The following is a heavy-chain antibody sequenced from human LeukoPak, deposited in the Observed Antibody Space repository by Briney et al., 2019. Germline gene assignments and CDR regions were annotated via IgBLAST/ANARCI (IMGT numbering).Heavy chain of an antibody. CDR2: IYYSGST. Sequence: PSETLSLTCTVSGDSISSGTYYWGWIRQPPGKGLEWIGYIYYSGSTNYNPSLKSRVTISVDTSKNQFSLKLSSVTAADTAVYYCARVEGYYDNYIPIWGQGTMVTVSS. CDR1: GDSISSGTYY. V-gene: IGHV4-61*01. D-gene: IGHD3-9*01. CDR3: ARVEGYYDNYIPI. J-gene: IGHJ3*02.